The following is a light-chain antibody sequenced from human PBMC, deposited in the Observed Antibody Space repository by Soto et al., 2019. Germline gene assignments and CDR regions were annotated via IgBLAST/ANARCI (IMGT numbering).Light chain of an antibody. Sequence: DIQMTQFPSSLSASVRDRVTITCRASQSISSWLAWYQQKPGKAPKLLIYDASSLESGVPSRFSGSASGTEFTLTISSLQPDDFATYYCQQYNTFWTFGQGTKVDIK. CDR2: DAS. CDR1: QSISSW. V-gene: IGKV1-5*01. CDR3: QQYNTFWT. J-gene: IGKJ1*01.